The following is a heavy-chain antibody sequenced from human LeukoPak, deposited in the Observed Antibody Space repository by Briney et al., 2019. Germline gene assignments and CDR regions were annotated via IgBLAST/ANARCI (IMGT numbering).Heavy chain of an antibody. CDR3: ARALHPGGAFDI. CDR1: GFSLSTYW. V-gene: IGHV3-7*01. Sequence: PGGSLRLSCAASGFSLSTYWMTWVRQAPGKGLEWVASIKQEGSEIHYVDSVRGRFTISRDNAKNSLHLQMDSLRGEDTAVYYCARALHPGGAFDIWGQGTLVTVSS. CDR2: IKQEGSEI. J-gene: IGHJ3*02. D-gene: IGHD4-23*01.